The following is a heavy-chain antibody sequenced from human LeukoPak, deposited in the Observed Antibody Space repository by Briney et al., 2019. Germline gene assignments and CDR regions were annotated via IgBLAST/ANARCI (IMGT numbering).Heavy chain of an antibody. D-gene: IGHD2/OR15-2a*01. CDR3: ARVNEYTGDIDY. J-gene: IGHJ4*02. CDR2: IYYSGST. Sequence: SETLSLTCTVSGGSISSGDYYWSWIRQPPGKSLEWIGYIYYSGSTYYNPSLKSRVTISVDTSTNQFSLKLSSVTAADTAVYYCARVNEYTGDIDYWGQGTLVTVSS. V-gene: IGHV4-30-4*01. CDR1: GGSISSGDYY.